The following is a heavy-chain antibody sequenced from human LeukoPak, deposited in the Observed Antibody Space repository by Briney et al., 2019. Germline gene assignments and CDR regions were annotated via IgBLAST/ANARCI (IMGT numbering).Heavy chain of an antibody. CDR3: AREDSSGPNDY. J-gene: IGHJ4*02. CDR2: IIPILGIA. Sequence: SVKVSCKASGGTFSSYAISWVRQAPGQGLEWMGRIIPILGIANYAQKFQGRVPITADKSTSTAYMELSSLRSEDTAVYYCAREDSSGPNDYWGQGTLVTVSS. CDR1: GGTFSSYA. D-gene: IGHD3-22*01. V-gene: IGHV1-69*04.